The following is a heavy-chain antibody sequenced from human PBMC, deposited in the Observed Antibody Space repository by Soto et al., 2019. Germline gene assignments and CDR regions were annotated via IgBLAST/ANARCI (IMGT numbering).Heavy chain of an antibody. CDR1: GGSIDKSTYY. V-gene: IGHV4-39*01. J-gene: IGHJ4*02. Sequence: QLQLQESGPGLVKPSETLSLPCTVSGGSIDKSTYYWCWIRQPPGKALEWIGSIYYSGSTYYYPSFKSRVTISVDTSRNQFSLKLSSVTAADTAVYYCARHHESGWYGYWGQGTLVTVSS. CDR3: ARHHESGWYGY. D-gene: IGHD6-19*01. CDR2: IYYSGST.